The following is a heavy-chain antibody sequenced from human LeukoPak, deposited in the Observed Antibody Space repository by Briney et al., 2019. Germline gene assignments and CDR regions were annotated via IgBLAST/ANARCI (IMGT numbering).Heavy chain of an antibody. CDR2: MKHDVSEK. D-gene: IGHD3-3*01. CDR1: GFTFSAYW. CDR3: ASRAIYFDY. J-gene: IGHJ4*02. V-gene: IGHV3-7*01. Sequence: GGSLRLSCAASGFTFSAYWMSWVRQAPGKGLEWVASMKHDVSEKYYVDSVKGRFTISRDNAKNSLYLQMNSLRAEDTAVYYCASRAIYFDYWGQGTLVTVSS.